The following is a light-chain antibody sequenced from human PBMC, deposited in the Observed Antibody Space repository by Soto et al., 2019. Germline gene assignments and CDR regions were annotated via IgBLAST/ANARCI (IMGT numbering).Light chain of an antibody. CDR2: EVS. J-gene: IGLJ2*01. CDR3: SSYSSSTTLV. Sequence: QSALTQPASVSGSPGQSITICCTGTSSDVGAYNYVSWYQQHPGTAPKRMIYEVSKRPSGVSNRFSGSKSGNTASLTISGLQAEDEADFYSSSYSSSTTLVFGGGTKLTVL. V-gene: IGLV2-14*01. CDR1: SSDVGAYNY.